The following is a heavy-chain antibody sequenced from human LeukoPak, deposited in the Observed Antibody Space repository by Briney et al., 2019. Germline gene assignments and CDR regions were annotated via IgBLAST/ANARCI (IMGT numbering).Heavy chain of an antibody. CDR1: GFTFSSYA. CDR2: ISNDGNNK. CDR3: AKDLAIVVVPAVIDY. J-gene: IGHJ4*02. V-gene: IGHV3-30*18. D-gene: IGHD2-2*01. Sequence: SGGSLRLSCAASGFTFSSYAMSWVRQAPGKGLERVALISNDGNNKYYADSVKGRFTISRDNSKNTLYLQMNSLRAEDTAIYYCAKDLAIVVVPAVIDYWGQGTLVTVSS.